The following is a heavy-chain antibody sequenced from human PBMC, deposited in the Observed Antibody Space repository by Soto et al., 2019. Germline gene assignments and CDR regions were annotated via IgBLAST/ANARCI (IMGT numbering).Heavy chain of an antibody. CDR2: ISGSGGST. CDR3: AKGGYYDFWSGYQDFYFDY. Sequence: GGSLRLSCAASGFTFSSYAMSWVRQAPGKGLEWVSAISGSGGSTYYADSVKGRFTISRDNSKNTLYLQMNSLSAEDTAVYYCAKGGYYDFWSGYQDFYFDYWGQGTLVTVSS. J-gene: IGHJ4*02. V-gene: IGHV3-23*01. CDR1: GFTFSSYA. D-gene: IGHD3-3*01.